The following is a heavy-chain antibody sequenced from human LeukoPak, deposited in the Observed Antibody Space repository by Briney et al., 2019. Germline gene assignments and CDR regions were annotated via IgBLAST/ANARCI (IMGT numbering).Heavy chain of an antibody. Sequence: SETLSLTCTVSGASISSTTYYWGWIRQPPRKGLEWIASIYYSGSTYYNPSLKSRVTISVDTSKNQFSLKLSSVTATDTAVYYCARHKYSSGWPPEGAFDIWGQGTMVTVSS. D-gene: IGHD6-19*01. CDR3: ARHKYSSGWPPEGAFDI. CDR2: IYYSGST. J-gene: IGHJ3*02. V-gene: IGHV4-39*01. CDR1: GASISSTTYY.